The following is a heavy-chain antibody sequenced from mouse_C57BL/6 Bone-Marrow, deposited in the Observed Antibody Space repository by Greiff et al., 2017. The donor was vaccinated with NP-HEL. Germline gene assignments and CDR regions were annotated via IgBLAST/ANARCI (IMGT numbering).Heavy chain of an antibody. CDR2: IDPSDSYT. Sequence: QVQLKESGAELVMPGASVKLSCKASGYTFTSYWMHWVKQRPGQGLEWIGEIDPSDSYTNYNQKFKGKSTLTVDKSSSTAYMQLSSLTSEDSAVYYCARALYFDVWGTGTTVTVSS. J-gene: IGHJ1*03. CDR1: GYTFTSYW. V-gene: IGHV1-69*01. CDR3: ARALYFDV.